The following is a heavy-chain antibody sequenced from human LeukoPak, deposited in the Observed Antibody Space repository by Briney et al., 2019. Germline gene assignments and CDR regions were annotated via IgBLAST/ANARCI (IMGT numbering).Heavy chain of an antibody. CDR1: GYTFISYY. D-gene: IGHD6-13*01. CDR2: INPSGGST. J-gene: IGHJ5*02. CDR3: ARDSGAAAGS. V-gene: IGHV1-46*01. Sequence: ASVKVSCKASGYTFISYYMHWVRQAPGQGLEWMGIINPSGGSTSYAQKFQGRVTMTTDTSTSTAYMELRSLRSDDTAVYYCARDSGAAAGSWGQGTLVTVSS.